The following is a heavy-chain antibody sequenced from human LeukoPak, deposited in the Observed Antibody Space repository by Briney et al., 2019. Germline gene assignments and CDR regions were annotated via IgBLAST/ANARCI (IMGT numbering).Heavy chain of an antibody. V-gene: IGHV4-59*01. CDR1: GVSISSYY. D-gene: IGHD5-12*01. J-gene: IGHJ3*01. CDR3: ARSRGYSGYAYDAFDL. Sequence: SETLSLTCTVSGVSISSYYWSWIRQPPGKGLEWIGYIYYSGSTNYNPSLKSRVTISVDTSKNQFSLKLSSVTAADTAVYYCARSRGYSGYAYDAFDLWGQGTMVTVSP. CDR2: IYYSGST.